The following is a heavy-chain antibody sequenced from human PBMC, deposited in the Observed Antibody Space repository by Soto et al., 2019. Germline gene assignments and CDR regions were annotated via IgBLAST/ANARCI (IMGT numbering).Heavy chain of an antibody. V-gene: IGHV3-48*03. J-gene: IGHJ1*01. CDR2: ISSSGSSI. D-gene: IGHD3-22*01. Sequence: PGGSLRLSVAASGFTFNTYEMNWVRLAPWKGPEWISYISSSGSSICYADSVKGRFTISRDNAWNSLHLQMNSLRVEDTDVYYREREGYDTSGDSEYFQYWGQGTLVTDSS. CDR1: GFTFNTYE. CDR3: EREGYDTSGDSEYFQY.